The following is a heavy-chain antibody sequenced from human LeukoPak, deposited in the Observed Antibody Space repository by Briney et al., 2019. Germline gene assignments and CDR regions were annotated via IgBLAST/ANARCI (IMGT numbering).Heavy chain of an antibody. CDR2: FDPEDGET. J-gene: IGHJ6*02. D-gene: IGHD3-3*01. V-gene: IGHV1-24*01. CDR1: GYTLTELS. CDR3: ATSAPTIFGVVIKLGVDYYYGMDV. Sequence: ASVKVSCKVSGYTLTELSMHWVRQAPGKGLEWMGGFDPEDGETIYAQKFQGRVTMTGDTSTDTAYMELSSLRSEDTAVYYCATSAPTIFGVVIKLGVDYYYGMDVWGQGTTVTVSS.